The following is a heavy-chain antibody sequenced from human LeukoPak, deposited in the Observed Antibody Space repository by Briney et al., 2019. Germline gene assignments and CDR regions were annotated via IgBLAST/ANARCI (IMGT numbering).Heavy chain of an antibody. CDR3: AKALSSGWTYFFDY. V-gene: IGHV3-23*01. Sequence: GGSLRLSCAASGFTFNSYGMSWVRQAPGKGLEWVSTISGSGGTTYYADSVKGRFTISRDNSKNTLYLQMNSLRTQDTAVYYCAKALSSGWTYFFDYWGQGTLVTVSS. CDR2: ISGSGGTT. D-gene: IGHD6-19*01. CDR1: GFTFNSYG. J-gene: IGHJ4*02.